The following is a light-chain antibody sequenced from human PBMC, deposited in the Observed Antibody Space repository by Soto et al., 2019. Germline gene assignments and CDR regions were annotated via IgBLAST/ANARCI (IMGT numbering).Light chain of an antibody. CDR1: RSDIGSNY. V-gene: IGLV1-47*01. CDR2: RND. J-gene: IGLJ2*01. CDR3: ASWDDTLSVPI. Sequence: QSVLTQPPSASGTPGQRVTISCSGSRSDIGSNYVYWYQHLPGMAPKLLIYRNDQGPSGVPDRISGSRSGTSASLAIIGLRSEDEADYYCASWDDTLSVPIFGGGTKVTVL.